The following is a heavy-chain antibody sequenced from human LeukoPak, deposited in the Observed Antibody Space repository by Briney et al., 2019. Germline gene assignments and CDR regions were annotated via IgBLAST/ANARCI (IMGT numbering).Heavy chain of an antibody. CDR3: ARGVKWSYYYYYMDV. D-gene: IGHD1-26*01. V-gene: IGHV1-8*03. J-gene: IGHJ6*03. CDR2: MNPNSGNT. CDR1: GCTFTSYD. Sequence: GAPVKVSCKASGCTFTSYDINWVRQATGQGLEWMGWMNPNSGNTGYAQKFQGRVTITRNTSISTAYMELSSLRSEDTAVYYCARGVKWSYYYYYMDVWGKGTTVTVSS.